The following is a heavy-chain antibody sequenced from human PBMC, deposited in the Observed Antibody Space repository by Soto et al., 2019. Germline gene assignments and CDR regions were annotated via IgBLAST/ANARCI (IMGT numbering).Heavy chain of an antibody. Sequence: EVQLVESGGGSVQPGGSLRLSCAVSGFTFSTYWMHWVRQAPGKGLVWVSRINGDGSTTTYADSVKGRLTISRDNAKNALYLQVNSLRVEDTAVYYCVREKRVGASTGRWFDPWGQGTLVTVSS. V-gene: IGHV3-74*03. CDR3: VREKRVGASTGRWFDP. J-gene: IGHJ5*02. CDR2: INGDGSTT. CDR1: GFTFSTYW. D-gene: IGHD1-26*01.